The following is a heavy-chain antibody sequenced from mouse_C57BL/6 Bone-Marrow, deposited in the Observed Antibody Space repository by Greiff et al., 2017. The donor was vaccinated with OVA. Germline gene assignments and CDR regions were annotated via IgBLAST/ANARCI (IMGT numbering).Heavy chain of an antibody. V-gene: IGHV1-11*01. Sequence: QVQLQQSGAELARPGASVTLSCKASGYTFTDHIMNWVNKRPGQGLEWIGRIYPVSGDTNYNQKFMGKATFSVDRSSSTVYMVLNSLTSEDTAVYYCGRCDYDDYAMDYWGQGTSVTVSS. D-gene: IGHD2-4*01. CDR2: IYPVSGDT. CDR3: GRCDYDDYAMDY. CDR1: GYTFTDHI. J-gene: IGHJ4*01.